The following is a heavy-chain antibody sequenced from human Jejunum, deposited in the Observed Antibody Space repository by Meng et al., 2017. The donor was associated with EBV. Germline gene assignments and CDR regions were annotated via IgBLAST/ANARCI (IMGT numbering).Heavy chain of an antibody. D-gene: IGHD1-26*01. J-gene: IGHJ4*02. CDR3: ARAVVGSTSLDY. V-gene: IGHV7-4-1*02. CDR1: GYTFTNYA. Sequence: QVQLVKSGSELRKPGASVKISCKTSGYTFTNYAMNWVRQAPGQGLEWMAWINTKTGNPAYAQGFTGRFVLSLDMSVTTIYLQISSLEAEDTAIYYCARAVVGSTSLDYWGQGTLVTVSS. CDR2: INTKTGNP.